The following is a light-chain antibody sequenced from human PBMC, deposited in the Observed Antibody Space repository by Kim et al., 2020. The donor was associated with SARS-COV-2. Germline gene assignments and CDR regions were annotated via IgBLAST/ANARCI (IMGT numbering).Light chain of an antibody. CDR2: DAS. J-gene: IGKJ4*01. CDR3: QQRSQWPLT. V-gene: IGKV3-11*01. Sequence: EIVLTQSPATLSVSPGERATLSCRASQSINYYLGWYQQKPGQAPRLLISDASNRATGIPVRFSGSGSGTDFTLTITSLEPEDFAVYYCQQRSQWPLTFGGGTKMDIK. CDR1: QSINYY.